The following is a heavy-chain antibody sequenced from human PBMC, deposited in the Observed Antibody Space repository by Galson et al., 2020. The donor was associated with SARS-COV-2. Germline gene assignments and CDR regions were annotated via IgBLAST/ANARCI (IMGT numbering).Heavy chain of an antibody. V-gene: IGHV4-34*01. Sequence: SETLSLTCAVYGGSFSGYLWSRVRQPPGKGQEYIGEINHSGRTNYNPSLKSRVTISVDTSKNQFSLKLRAVTAADTAVYYCARGKTEITMMVVVVTSAHLYFDYWGQGTRVTVSS. CDR2: INHSGRT. D-gene: IGHD3-22*01. CDR1: GGSFSGYL. J-gene: IGHJ4*02. CDR3: ARGKTEITMMVVVVTSAHLYFDY.